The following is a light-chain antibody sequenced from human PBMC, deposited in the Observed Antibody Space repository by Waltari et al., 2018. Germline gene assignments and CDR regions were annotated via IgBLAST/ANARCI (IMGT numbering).Light chain of an antibody. CDR3: QQYNNLWT. CDR2: GAS. J-gene: IGKJ1*01. Sequence: EIVMTQSPATLSVSPGERATLSCRASQSVSSNLAWYQQKPGQAPRLLIYGASTRGTGIPARFSGSGSGTEFTLTISSLQSEDFAVYYWQQYNNLWTFGQGTKVEIK. V-gene: IGKV3-15*01. CDR1: QSVSSN.